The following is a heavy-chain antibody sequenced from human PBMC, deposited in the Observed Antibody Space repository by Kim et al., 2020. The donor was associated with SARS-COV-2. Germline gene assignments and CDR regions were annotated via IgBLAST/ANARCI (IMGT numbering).Heavy chain of an antibody. CDR3: ARSWFEEQWLVTPSMIDY. V-gene: IGHV3-33*01. J-gene: IGHJ4*02. CDR2: IWYDGSNK. D-gene: IGHD6-19*01. CDR1: GFTFSSYG. Sequence: GGSLRLSCAASGFTFSSYGMHWVRQAPGKGLEWVAVIWYDGSNKYYADSVKGRFTISRDNSKNTLYLQMNSLRAEDTAVYYCARSWFEEQWLVTPSMIDYWGQGTLVTVSS.